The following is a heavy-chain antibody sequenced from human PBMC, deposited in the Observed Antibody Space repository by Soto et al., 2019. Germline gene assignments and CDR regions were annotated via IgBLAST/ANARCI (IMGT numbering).Heavy chain of an antibody. CDR1: GGSISSGGYS. Sequence: PSETLSLTCAVSGGSISSGGYSWSWIRRPPGKGLEWIGYIYHSGSTYYSPSLKSRVTISVDRSKNQFSLKLSSVTAADTAVYYCARLSTTVTTSNYYGMDVWGQGTTVTVSS. CDR2: IYHSGST. V-gene: IGHV4-30-2*01. CDR3: ARLSTTVTTSNYYGMDV. J-gene: IGHJ6*02. D-gene: IGHD4-17*01.